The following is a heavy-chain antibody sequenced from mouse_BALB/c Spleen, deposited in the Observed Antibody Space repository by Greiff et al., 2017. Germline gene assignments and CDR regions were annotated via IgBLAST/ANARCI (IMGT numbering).Heavy chain of an antibody. Sequence: EVKVVESGGGLVQPGGSLKLSCAASGFTFSSYGMSWVRQTPDKRLELVATISSGGSYTYYPDSVKGRFTISRDNAKNTLYLQMSSLKSEDTAMYYCTREGDGYEFAYWGQGTLGTVSA. V-gene: IGHV5-6*03. J-gene: IGHJ3*01. D-gene: IGHD2-2*01. CDR3: TREGDGYEFAY. CDR2: ISSGGSYT. CDR1: GFTFSSYG.